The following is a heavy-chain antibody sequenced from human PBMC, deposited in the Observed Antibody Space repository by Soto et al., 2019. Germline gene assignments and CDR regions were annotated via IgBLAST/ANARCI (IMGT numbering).Heavy chain of an antibody. J-gene: IGHJ4*02. Sequence: EVQLVESGGGLVKPGGSLRLSCAASGFTFSSYSMNWVRQAPGKGLEWVSSISSSSSYIYYADSVKGRFTISRDNAKNSLYLQMNSLRAEDTAVYYCARVNCGDGIYFFDYWGQVTLVTVSS. CDR3: ARVNCGDGIYFFDY. CDR2: ISSSSSYI. V-gene: IGHV3-21*01. CDR1: GFTFSSYS. D-gene: IGHD5-12*01.